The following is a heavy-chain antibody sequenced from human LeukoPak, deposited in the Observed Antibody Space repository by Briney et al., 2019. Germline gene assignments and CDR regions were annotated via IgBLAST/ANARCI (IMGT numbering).Heavy chain of an antibody. Sequence: SETLSLTCTVSGESISRFYWTWIRQPAGKGLEWIGRIYTSGSTNYNPSLKSRVTMSVDTSKNQFSLKLSSVTAADTAVYYCARVSSSWYQDWYFDLWGRGTLVTVSS. CDR2: IYTSGST. V-gene: IGHV4-4*07. CDR3: ARVSSSWYQDWYFDL. D-gene: IGHD6-13*01. J-gene: IGHJ2*01. CDR1: GESISRFY.